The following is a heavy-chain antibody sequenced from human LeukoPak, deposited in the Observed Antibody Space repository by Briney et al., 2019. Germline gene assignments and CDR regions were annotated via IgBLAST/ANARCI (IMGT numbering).Heavy chain of an antibody. Sequence: SETLSLTCTVSGGSISNYYWSWIRQPPGKGPEWIGYIYYSGSTNYNPSLKSRVTISVDTSKNQFSLKLSSVTAADTAVYFCAGRSNSFFDSWGQGTLVTVSS. V-gene: IGHV4-59*01. J-gene: IGHJ4*02. CDR3: AGRSNSFFDS. CDR1: GGSISNYY. D-gene: IGHD4-23*01. CDR2: IYYSGST.